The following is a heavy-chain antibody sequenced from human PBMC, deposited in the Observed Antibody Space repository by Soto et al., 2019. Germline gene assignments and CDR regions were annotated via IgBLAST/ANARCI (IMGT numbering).Heavy chain of an antibody. CDR2: IYYSGST. CDR3: ARTIAVAGTGWFDP. Sequence: SETLSLTCTVSGGSISSYYWSWIRRPPGKGLEWIGYIYYSGSTNYNPSLKSRVTISVDTSKNQFSQKLSSVTAADTAVYYCARTIAVAGTGWFDPWGQGTLVTVS. V-gene: IGHV4-59*01. J-gene: IGHJ5*02. CDR1: GGSISSYY. D-gene: IGHD6-19*01.